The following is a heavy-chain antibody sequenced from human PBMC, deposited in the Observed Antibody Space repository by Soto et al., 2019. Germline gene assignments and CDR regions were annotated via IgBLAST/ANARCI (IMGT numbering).Heavy chain of an antibody. J-gene: IGHJ4*02. CDR2: INHTGST. D-gene: IGHD5-12*01. CDR3: ASQYSGYDWNYFDY. CDR1: GDSISSSNW. V-gene: IGHV4-4*02. Sequence: PSETLSLTCVVSGDSISSSNWWSWVRQPPGKGLEWIGEINHTGSTNYNPSLKSRVTISVDTSKNQFSLKLRSVTAADTAVYYCASQYSGYDWNYFDYWGQGALVTVSS.